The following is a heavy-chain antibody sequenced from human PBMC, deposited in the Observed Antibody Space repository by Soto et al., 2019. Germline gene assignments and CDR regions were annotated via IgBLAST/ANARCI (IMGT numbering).Heavy chain of an antibody. CDR3: ARRYVCCYGSGTGPYYYGMDV. V-gene: IGHV1-2*02. CDR2: INPNSGGT. D-gene: IGHD3-10*01. Sequence: ASVKVSCKASGYTFTGYYMHWVRQAPGQGLEWMGWINPNSGGTNYAQKFQGRVTMTRDTSISTAYMELSRLRSDDTAVYYCARRYVCCYGSGTGPYYYGMDVWGQGTTVTVSS. J-gene: IGHJ6*02. CDR1: GYTFTGYY.